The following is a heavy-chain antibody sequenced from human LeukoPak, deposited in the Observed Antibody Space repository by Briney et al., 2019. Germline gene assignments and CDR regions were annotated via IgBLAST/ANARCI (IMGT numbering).Heavy chain of an antibody. D-gene: IGHD4-23*01. Sequence: PSETLSLTCTVSGGSISGYYWSWIRQPPGKGLEWIGYIYYSGSTNYNPSLKSRVTISVDTSKNQFSLKLSSVTAADTAVYYCARGSNRDYGGNNWFDPWGQGTLVTVSS. V-gene: IGHV4-59*01. J-gene: IGHJ5*02. CDR1: GGSISGYY. CDR3: ARGSNRDYGGNNWFDP. CDR2: IYYSGST.